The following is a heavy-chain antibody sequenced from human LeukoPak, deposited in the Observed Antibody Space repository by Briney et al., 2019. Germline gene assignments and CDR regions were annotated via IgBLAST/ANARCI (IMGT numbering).Heavy chain of an antibody. J-gene: IGHJ4*02. CDR1: GFTFSTYW. D-gene: IGHD3-10*01. CDR2: INQDGSEK. Sequence: GGSLRFSCAASGFTFSTYWMSWVRQAPGKGLEWVANINQDGSEKSYVDSVKGGFTISRDNAKKSLYLQMNSLRAEDTAVYYCARDRVNYFDYWGQGTLVTVSS. CDR3: ARDRVNYFDY. V-gene: IGHV3-7*01.